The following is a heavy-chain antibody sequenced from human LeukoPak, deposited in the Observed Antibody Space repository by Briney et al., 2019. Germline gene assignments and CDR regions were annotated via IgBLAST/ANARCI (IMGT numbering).Heavy chain of an antibody. CDR2: ISYDGSNK. D-gene: IGHD6-6*01. CDR1: GFTFSNYA. Sequence: PGGSLRLSCAASGFTFSNYAMHWVRQAPGKGLEWVAVISYDGSNKYYADSVKGRFTISRDNSKNTLYLQMNSLRAEDTAVYYCAKDQYSSSDGMDVWGQGTTVTVSS. CDR3: AKDQYSSSDGMDV. V-gene: IGHV3-30*04. J-gene: IGHJ6*02.